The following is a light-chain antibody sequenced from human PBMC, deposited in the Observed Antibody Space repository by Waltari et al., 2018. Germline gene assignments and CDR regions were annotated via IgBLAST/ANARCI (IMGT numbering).Light chain of an antibody. J-gene: IGKJ4*01. CDR3: XQGTHWPFT. CDR1: QSLVXSNGNTY. CDR2: MVS. Sequence: DVVMTXXXLSLPVXLXQPASISCRXTQSLVXSNGNTYLNWFQXRPGQSPRRLIYMVSNRXSGVPDRXSGSGSGXDFTXKIXXVEAEDVXXXXCXQGTHWPFTXGXGXKVXIK. V-gene: IGKV2-30*01.